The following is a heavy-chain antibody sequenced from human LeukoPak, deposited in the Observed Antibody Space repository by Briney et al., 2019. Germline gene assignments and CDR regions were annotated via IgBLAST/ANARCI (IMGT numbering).Heavy chain of an antibody. CDR3: ARDNYYSTDY. J-gene: IGHJ4*02. CDR1: GFTFSNSA. V-gene: IGHV3-30*02. D-gene: IGHD3-10*01. Sequence: GGSLRLSCEASGFTFSNSAMHWVRQAPGKGLEWVAFLRHDENTKDYADSVKGRFTISRDKSKNTLYLQMSSLRAEDTAIYYCARDNYYSTDYWGQGTLVTVSS. CDR2: LRHDENTK.